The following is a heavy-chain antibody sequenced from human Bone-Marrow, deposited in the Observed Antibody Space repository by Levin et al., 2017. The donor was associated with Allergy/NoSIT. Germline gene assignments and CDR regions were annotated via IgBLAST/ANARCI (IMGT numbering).Heavy chain of an antibody. Sequence: SETLSLTCAVSGASVTSNNWWSWVRQPPGKGLEWIGEIHHSGNTHYNPSLKNRLTMSVDKSKNHFSLNLTSVTAADTAVYYCARDLGGARGYYASGNDNKWYFDLWGRGSLVAVSS. D-gene: IGHD3-10*01. CDR3: ARDLGGARGYYASGNDNKWYFDL. CDR2: IHHSGNT. CDR1: GASVTSNNW. V-gene: IGHV4-4*02. J-gene: IGHJ2*01.